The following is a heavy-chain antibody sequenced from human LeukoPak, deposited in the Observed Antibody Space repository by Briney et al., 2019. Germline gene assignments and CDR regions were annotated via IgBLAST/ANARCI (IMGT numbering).Heavy chain of an antibody. J-gene: IGHJ6*04. CDR1: GYRFTSYW. V-gene: IGHV5-51*01. CDR2: IYPGDSDT. CDR3: ARSICSSTRCYPYGMDV. D-gene: IGHD2-2*01. Sequence: GGALKISLKGSGYRFTSYWIGWVRPMPAKGLGWMGIIYPGDSDTRYSPSFQGQVTISADKSISTAYLQWSSLKASDTAMYYCARSICSSTRCYPYGMDVWGKGTTVTVSS.